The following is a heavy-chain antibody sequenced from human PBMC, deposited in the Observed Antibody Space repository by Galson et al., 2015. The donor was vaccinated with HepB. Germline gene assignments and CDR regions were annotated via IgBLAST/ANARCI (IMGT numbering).Heavy chain of an antibody. CDR2: ITASGTGR. D-gene: IGHD5-18*01. Sequence: SLRLSCAASGFTFSSYAMSWVRRAPGKGLEWVSAITASGTGRDYAESVKGRFTISRDNSKNTTYLQMDSLRAEDTAVYYCAKRRRASYGDFDYWGQGTLVTVSS. CDR3: AKRRRASYGDFDY. V-gene: IGHV3-23*01. J-gene: IGHJ4*02. CDR1: GFTFSSYA.